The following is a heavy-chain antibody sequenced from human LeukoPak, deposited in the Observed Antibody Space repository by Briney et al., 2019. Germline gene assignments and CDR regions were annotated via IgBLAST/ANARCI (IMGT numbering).Heavy chain of an antibody. J-gene: IGHJ4*02. CDR2: ISYDGSNK. CDR1: GFTFSSYA. D-gene: IGHD3-10*01. Sequence: GRSLRLSCAASGFTFSSYAMHWVRQAPGKGLEWVAVISYDGSNKYDADSVKGRFTNSRDNSKNTLYLQMNSLRGEDTAVYYCARDLYYYGSGSSTFHYWGQGTLVTVSS. CDR3: ARDLYYYGSGSSTFHY. V-gene: IGHV3-30*04.